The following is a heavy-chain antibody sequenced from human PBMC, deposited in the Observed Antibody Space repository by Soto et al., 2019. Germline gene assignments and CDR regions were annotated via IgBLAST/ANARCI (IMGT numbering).Heavy chain of an antibody. CDR1: EFTFSDYA. CDR3: AKGTFYGNHLFDC. Sequence: PGGSLRLSCAASEFTFSDYAMSWVRQAPGKGPEXVSXXSXXGXXXXXAXXVKGRFTISGDNSMNTLYLQMNSLRAEDTAVYYCAKGTFYGNHLFDCWGQGTLVTVSS. V-gene: IGHV3-23*01. D-gene: IGHD4-17*01. J-gene: IGHJ4*02. CDR2: XSXXGXXX.